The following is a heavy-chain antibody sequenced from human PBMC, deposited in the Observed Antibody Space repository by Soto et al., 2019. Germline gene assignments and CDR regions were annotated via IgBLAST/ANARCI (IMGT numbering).Heavy chain of an antibody. CDR3: ARCDYDILTGYYNGIDP. J-gene: IGHJ5*02. CDR2: INHSGST. CDR1: GGSFSGYY. Sequence: SETLSLTCAVYGGSFSGYYWSWIRQPPGKGLEWIGEINHSGSTNYNPSLKSRVTISVDTSKNQFSLKLSSVTAADTAVYYCARCDYDILTGYYNGIDPWGQGALVTLSS. D-gene: IGHD3-9*01. V-gene: IGHV4-34*01.